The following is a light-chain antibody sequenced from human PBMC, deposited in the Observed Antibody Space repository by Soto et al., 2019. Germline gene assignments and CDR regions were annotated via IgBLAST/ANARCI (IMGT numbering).Light chain of an antibody. Sequence: DIQMTQSPSSLSASVGDRVTITCRASQSISSYLNWYQQKPGKAPKLLIYAASSLQSGVPSRFSGSGSGTYFTLTISSLQPEDFATYYCQQSYSTPLPFGPGTKVDI. J-gene: IGKJ3*01. CDR1: QSISSY. CDR2: AAS. V-gene: IGKV1-39*01. CDR3: QQSYSTPLP.